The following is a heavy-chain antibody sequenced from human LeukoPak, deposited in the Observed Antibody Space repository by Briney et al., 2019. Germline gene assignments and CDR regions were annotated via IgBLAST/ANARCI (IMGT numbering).Heavy chain of an antibody. CDR1: GFTFTNYY. Sequence: ASVKVSCKASGFTFTNYYMHWVRQAPGQGLEGLGIINSSGGSTRDAQKFQGRVTMTRDTSTSTVYMDLSSLRSEDTAVYYCATSMGGTEFDYWGQGTLVTVSS. J-gene: IGHJ4*02. D-gene: IGHD3-16*01. CDR2: INSSGGST. V-gene: IGHV1-46*01. CDR3: ATSMGGTEFDY.